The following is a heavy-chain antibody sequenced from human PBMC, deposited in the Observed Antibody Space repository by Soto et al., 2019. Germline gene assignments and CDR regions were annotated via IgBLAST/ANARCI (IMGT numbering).Heavy chain of an antibody. CDR2: INHSGST. V-gene: IGHV4-34*01. CDR3: PRGRIVVVPGAIGGWYYYGMDV. Sequence: SQTLSLTCAVYGGYFSGYYWSWIRQPPGKWLEWVGEINHSGSTNYNPSLKSRVTISVDTSKNQFSLKLGAVTAADTAVYYCPRGRIVVVPGAIGGWYYYGMDVWGQGTTVTVSS. CDR1: GGYFSGYY. J-gene: IGHJ6*02. D-gene: IGHD2-2*02.